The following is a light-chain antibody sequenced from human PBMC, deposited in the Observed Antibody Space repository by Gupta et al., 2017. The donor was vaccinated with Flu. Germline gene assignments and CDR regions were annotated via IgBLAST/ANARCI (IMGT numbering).Light chain of an antibody. J-gene: IGLJ1*01. CDR2: EVS. CDR3: SSYTSISTLYV. V-gene: IGLV2-14*01. Sequence: SALTQPASVSGSPGQSITISCTGTSSDVGGYNYVSWYQQHPGKAPKLMIYEVSNRPSGVSNRFSGSKSGNTASLTISGLQAEEEADYYCSSYTSISTLYVFGTGTKVTVL. CDR1: SSDVGGYNY.